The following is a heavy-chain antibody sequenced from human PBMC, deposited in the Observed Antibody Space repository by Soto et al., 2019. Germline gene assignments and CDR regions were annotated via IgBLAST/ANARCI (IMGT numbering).Heavy chain of an antibody. CDR3: AKGLAPAIALGGTFS. CDR2: ISGTSYST. J-gene: IGHJ5*01. Sequence: GGSLRLSCAASGFTFSSYAMSWVRQAPGKGLEWVSGISGTSYSTYHADSVKGRFSISRDNSKNTVYLQMNTLRAEDTAIYYFAKGLAPAIALGGTFSSGQGTLVTVSS. V-gene: IGHV3-23*01. D-gene: IGHD6-25*01. CDR1: GFTFSSYA.